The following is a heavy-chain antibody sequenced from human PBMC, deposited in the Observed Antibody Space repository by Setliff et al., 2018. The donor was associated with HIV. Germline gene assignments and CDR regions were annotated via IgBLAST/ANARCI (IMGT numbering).Heavy chain of an antibody. CDR1: GGTFSSYA. D-gene: IGHD3-10*01. CDR2: IIPIFGTA. J-gene: IGHJ3*02. Sequence: ASVKVSCKASGGTFSSYAISWVRQAPGQGLEWMGGIIPIFGTANYAQKFQGRVTITTDESTSTAYMELSSLRSEDTAVYYCAGPRGDEAFDIWGQGTMVTVSS. CDR3: AGPRGDEAFDI. V-gene: IGHV1-69*05.